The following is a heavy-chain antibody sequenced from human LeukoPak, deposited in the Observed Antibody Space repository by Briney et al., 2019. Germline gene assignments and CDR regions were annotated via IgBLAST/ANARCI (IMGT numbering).Heavy chain of an antibody. CDR1: GGTFSSYA. CDR3: ASASSSWERTFDY. J-gene: IGHJ4*02. V-gene: IGHV1-69*06. Sequence: GASVKVSCKASGGTFSSYAISWVRQAPGQGLEWMGGIIPIFGTANYAQKFQGRVTITADKSTSTAYMELSSLRSEDTAVYYCASASSSWERTFDYWGQGTLVTVSS. D-gene: IGHD6-13*01. CDR2: IIPIFGTA.